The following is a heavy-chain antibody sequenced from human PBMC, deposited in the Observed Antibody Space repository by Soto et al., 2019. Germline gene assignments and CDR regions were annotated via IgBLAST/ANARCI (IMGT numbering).Heavy chain of an antibody. CDR3: ARDLRTVTTEPYYYYYYMDV. V-gene: IGHV4-59*01. D-gene: IGHD4-17*01. CDR1: GGSISSYY. J-gene: IGHJ6*03. Sequence: PSETLSLTCTVSGGSISSYYWSWIRQPPGKGLEKIGYIYYSGSTNYNPSLKSRVTISVDTSKNQFSLKLSSVTTADTVVYYCARDLRTVTTEPYYYYYYMDVWGKGTTVTVSS. CDR2: IYYSGST.